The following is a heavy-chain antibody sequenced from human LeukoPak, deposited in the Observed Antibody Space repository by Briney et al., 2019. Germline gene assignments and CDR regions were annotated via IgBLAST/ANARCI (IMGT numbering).Heavy chain of an antibody. CDR3: ARDDVVVPAAMYYYYGMDV. Sequence: KPGGSLRLSCAASGFTFSSYSMNWVRQAPGKGLEWVSSISSSSSYIYYADSVKGRFTISRDNAKNSLYLQMNSLRAEDTAVYYCARDDVVVPAAMYYYYGMDVWGKGTTVTVSS. CDR1: GFTFSSYS. D-gene: IGHD2-2*01. CDR2: ISSSSSYI. J-gene: IGHJ6*04. V-gene: IGHV3-21*01.